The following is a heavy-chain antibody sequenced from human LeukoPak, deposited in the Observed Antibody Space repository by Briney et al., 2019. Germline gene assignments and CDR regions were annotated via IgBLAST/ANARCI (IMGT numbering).Heavy chain of an antibody. V-gene: IGHV1-8*02. CDR3: ATYSASSGRGVAP. J-gene: IGHJ5*02. CDR2: MNPNSGNT. D-gene: IGHD1-26*01. CDR1: GYTFTSYG. Sequence: GASVKVSCKASGYTFTSYGISWVRQAPGQGLEWMGWMNPNSGNTGYAQKFQGRVTMTRDTSISTAYMELSSLRSEDTAVYYCATYSASSGRGVAPWGQGTLVTVSS.